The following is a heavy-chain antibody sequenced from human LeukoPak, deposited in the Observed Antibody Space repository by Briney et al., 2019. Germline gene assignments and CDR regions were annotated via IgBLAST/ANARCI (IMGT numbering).Heavy chain of an antibody. CDR2: INAGNGNT. CDR1: GYTFTSYA. CDR3: ARDLGGELLFDY. J-gene: IGHJ4*02. Sequence: ASVKVSCKASGYTFTSYAMHWVRQAPGQRLEWMGWINAGNGNTKYSQKFQGRVTITRDTSASTAYMELSSLRSEDTAVYYCARDLGGELLFDYWGQGTLVTVSS. V-gene: IGHV1-3*01. D-gene: IGHD1-26*01.